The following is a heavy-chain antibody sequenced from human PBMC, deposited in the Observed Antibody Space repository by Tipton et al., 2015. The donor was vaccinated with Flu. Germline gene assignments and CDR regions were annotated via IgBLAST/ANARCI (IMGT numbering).Heavy chain of an antibody. J-gene: IGHJ4*02. Sequence: GSLRLSCAASGFTFSSYWMHWVRQAPGKGLVWVSRINSDGSNTNYADSVKGRFTVSRDNAKNTLYLQMNSLRAEDTAVYYCARVRITMVLGYWGQGTLVTVSS. D-gene: IGHD3-10*01. CDR2: INSDGSNT. V-gene: IGHV3-74*01. CDR3: ARVRITMVLGY. CDR1: GFTFSSYW.